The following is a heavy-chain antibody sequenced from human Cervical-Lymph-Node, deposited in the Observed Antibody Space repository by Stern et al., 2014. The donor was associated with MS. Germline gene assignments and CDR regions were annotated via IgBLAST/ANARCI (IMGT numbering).Heavy chain of an antibody. CDR3: ARDRNVWGSYRYRGFDY. J-gene: IGHJ4*02. CDR2: ISSSVSTI. V-gene: IGHV3-11*01. D-gene: IGHD3-16*02. CDR1: GFTFSDYY. Sequence: VQLVESGGGLVKPGVSLRLSCAASGFTFSDYYMSWIRQAPGKGLEWVSYISSSVSTIYYADSVKGRFTISRDNAKNSLYLQMNSLRAEDTAVYYCARDRNVWGSYRYRGFDYWGQGTLVTVSS.